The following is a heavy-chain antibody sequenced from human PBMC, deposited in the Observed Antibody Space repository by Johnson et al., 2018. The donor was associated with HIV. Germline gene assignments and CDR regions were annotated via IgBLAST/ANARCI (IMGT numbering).Heavy chain of an antibody. Sequence: QVQLVESGGGVVQPGRSLRLSCAASRFTFSSYAMHWVRQAPGKGLAWVAVISHDGSNKYYAASVKGRFTISNDNSKNTLYLQLNSLSAEDTAVYYCVRDDGSDVEAFDIWGLGTMVTVSS. CDR2: ISHDGSNK. D-gene: IGHD6-19*01. J-gene: IGHJ3*02. CDR3: VRDDGSDVEAFDI. V-gene: IGHV3-30-3*01. CDR1: RFTFSSYA.